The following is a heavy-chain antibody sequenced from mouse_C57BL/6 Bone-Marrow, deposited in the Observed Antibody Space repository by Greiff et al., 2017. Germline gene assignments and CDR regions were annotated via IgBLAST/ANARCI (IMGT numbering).Heavy chain of an antibody. J-gene: IGHJ2*01. V-gene: IGHV1-81*01. D-gene: IGHD1-1*01. CDR3: AREGPYYFYDY. Sequence: VQLQQSGAELARPGASVKLSCKASGYTFTSYGISWVKQRPGQGLEWIGEIYPRSGNTYYNEKFKGKATLTADKSSSTAYMELRSLTSEDSAVYFCAREGPYYFYDYWGQGTTLTVSS. CDR1: GYTFTSYG. CDR2: IYPRSGNT.